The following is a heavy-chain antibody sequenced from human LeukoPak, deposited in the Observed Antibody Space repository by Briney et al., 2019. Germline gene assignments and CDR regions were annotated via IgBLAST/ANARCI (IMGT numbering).Heavy chain of an antibody. CDR3: AKDIYSSSWYYFDY. V-gene: IGHV3-9*01. D-gene: IGHD6-13*01. Sequence: PGRSLRLSCAASGFTFDDYAIHWVRQAPGKGLEWVSGISWNSGSIGYADSVKGRFTISRDNAKNSLYLQMNSLRAEDTALYYCAKDIYSSSWYYFDYWGQGTLVTVSS. CDR2: ISWNSGSI. J-gene: IGHJ4*02. CDR1: GFTFDDYA.